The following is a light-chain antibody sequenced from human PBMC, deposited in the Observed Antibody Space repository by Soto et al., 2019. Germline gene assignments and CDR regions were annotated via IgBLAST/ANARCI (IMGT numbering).Light chain of an antibody. CDR3: AAWDDTLNAWV. V-gene: IGLV2-14*02. Sequence: QSALTQPASVSGSPGQSITISCTGTSADVGSYNLVSWYQQHPGRAPKLMICEVTERPSGVPDRFSGSKSGTSASLAISGLQSEDEADYYCAAWDDTLNAWVFGGGTKLTVL. CDR2: EVT. CDR1: SADVGSYNL. J-gene: IGLJ3*02.